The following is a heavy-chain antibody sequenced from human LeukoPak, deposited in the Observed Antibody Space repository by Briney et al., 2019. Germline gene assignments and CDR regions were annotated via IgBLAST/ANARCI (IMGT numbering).Heavy chain of an antibody. D-gene: IGHD6-19*01. CDR2: ISAYNGNT. CDR3: ARVTYSSGWYYFDY. CDR1: GYAFTSYG. J-gene: IGHJ4*02. V-gene: IGHV1-18*01. Sequence: ASVKVSCKASGYAFTSYGISWERQAPGQGLEWMGWISAYNGNTNYAQKLQGRVTMTTDTSTSTAYMELRSLRSDDTAVYYCARVTYSSGWYYFDYWGQGTLVTVSS.